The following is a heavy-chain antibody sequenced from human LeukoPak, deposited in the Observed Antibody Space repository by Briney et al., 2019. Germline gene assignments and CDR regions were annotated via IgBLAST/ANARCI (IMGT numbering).Heavy chain of an antibody. CDR2: VSDSSDV. CDR1: GFTFSTYT. V-gene: IGHV3-48*02. D-gene: IGHD5-18*01. Sequence: GGSLRLSCAASGFTFSTYTMNWVRQAPGKGLEWVSTVSDSSDVHYSDSVKGRFTISRGNARNSLYLQMNSLRDEDTAVYYCARDGLHTAHFDYWGQGTLVTVSS. J-gene: IGHJ4*02. CDR3: ARDGLHTAHFDY.